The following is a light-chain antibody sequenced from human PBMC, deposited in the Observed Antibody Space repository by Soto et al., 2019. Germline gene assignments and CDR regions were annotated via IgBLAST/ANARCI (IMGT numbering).Light chain of an antibody. Sequence: DIQLTQSPSSLSASVGDRVTITCQASQDISNYLNWYQQKPGKAPKLLIYYASNLETGVPSRFSGSGSGTDFTFTISSLQPEDIATDYCQPYDNLRKTFGQGTKLDIK. CDR2: YAS. V-gene: IGKV1-33*01. CDR3: QPYDNLRKT. J-gene: IGKJ2*01. CDR1: QDISNY.